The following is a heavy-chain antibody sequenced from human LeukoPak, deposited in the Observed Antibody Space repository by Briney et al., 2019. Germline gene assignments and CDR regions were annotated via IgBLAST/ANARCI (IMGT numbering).Heavy chain of an antibody. Sequence: GGSLRLSCAVSGITLSNYGMSWVRQAPGKGLEWVAGISDSGGATNYADSVKGRFTISRDNPKNTLYLQMNSLRAEDTAVYFCAKRGAVIRVILVGFHKQAYYFDSWGQGALVTVSS. CDR2: ISDSGGAT. J-gene: IGHJ4*02. CDR1: GITLSNYG. CDR3: AKRGAVIRVILVGFHKQAYYFDS. V-gene: IGHV3-23*01. D-gene: IGHD1-26*01.